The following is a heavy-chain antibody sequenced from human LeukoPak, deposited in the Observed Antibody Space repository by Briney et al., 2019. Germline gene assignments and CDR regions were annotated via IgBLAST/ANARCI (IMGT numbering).Heavy chain of an antibody. V-gene: IGHV4-34*01. CDR3: ASSESMVRGVPTFDY. Sequence: PSETLSLTCAVYGGSFSGYYWSWIRQPPGKGLEWIGEINHSGSTNYNPSLKSRITISVDTSKNQFSLKLNSVTAADTAVYYCASSESMVRGVPTFDYWGQGTLVTVSS. CDR1: GGSFSGYY. J-gene: IGHJ4*02. CDR2: INHSGST. D-gene: IGHD3-10*01.